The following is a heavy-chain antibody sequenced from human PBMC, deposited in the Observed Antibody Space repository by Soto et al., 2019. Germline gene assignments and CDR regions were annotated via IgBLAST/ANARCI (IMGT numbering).Heavy chain of an antibody. Sequence: QVQLVQSGAEVKKPGASVKVSCKASGYTFTSYAMHWVRQAPGQRLEWMGWINAGNGNTKYSQKFQGRVTITRDTSASTAYMELSSLRSEDTAVYYCARADYDYVWGSYRVFDYWGQGTLVTVSS. CDR2: INAGNGNT. J-gene: IGHJ4*02. V-gene: IGHV1-3*01. CDR1: GYTFTSYA. D-gene: IGHD3-16*02. CDR3: ARADYDYVWGSYRVFDY.